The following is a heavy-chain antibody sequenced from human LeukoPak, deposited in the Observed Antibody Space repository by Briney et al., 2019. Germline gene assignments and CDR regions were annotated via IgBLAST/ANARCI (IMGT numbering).Heavy chain of an antibody. CDR2: IYYSGST. CDR3: ARGSVESSYDFWSGYPNWFDP. Sequence: SETLSLTCTVSGGSISSYYWSWIRQPPGKGLEWIGYIYYSGSTNYNPSLKSRVTISVDTSKNQFSLKLSSVTAADTAVYYCARGSVESSYDFWSGYPNWFDPWGQGTLVTVSS. D-gene: IGHD3-3*01. CDR1: GGSISSYY. V-gene: IGHV4-59*01. J-gene: IGHJ5*02.